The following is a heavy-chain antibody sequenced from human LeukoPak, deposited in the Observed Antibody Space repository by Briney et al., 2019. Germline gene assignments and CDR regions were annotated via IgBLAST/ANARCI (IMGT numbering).Heavy chain of an antibody. J-gene: IGHJ4*02. CDR3: ARVSRGSYHFEY. D-gene: IGHD1-26*01. CDR2: ISSSSSPI. CDR1: GFTLSNYN. Sequence: GGSLRLSCAASGFTLSNYNMNWVRQAPGKGLEWVSYISSSSSPIYYADSVKGRFTISRDNAKNSLYLQVDSLRAEDTAVYYCARVSRGSYHFEYWGQGALVTVSS. V-gene: IGHV3-48*01.